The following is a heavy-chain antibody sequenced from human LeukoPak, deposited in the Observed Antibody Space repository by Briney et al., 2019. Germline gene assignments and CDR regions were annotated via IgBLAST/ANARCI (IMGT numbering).Heavy chain of an antibody. Sequence: SETLSLTCTVSGGSISSGSYYWSWIRQTAGTGLEWIGRIYTSGRTNYNHSLNSRVTISVDTSKNQSSLKLSSVTSADTAVYYCARASRTSFDYWGQGTLVTVSS. J-gene: IGHJ4*02. CDR2: IYTSGRT. CDR1: GGSISSGSYY. CDR3: ARASRTSFDY. D-gene: IGHD2-2*01. V-gene: IGHV4-61*02.